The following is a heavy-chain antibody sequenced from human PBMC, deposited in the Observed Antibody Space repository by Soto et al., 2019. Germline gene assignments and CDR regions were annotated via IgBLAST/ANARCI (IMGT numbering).Heavy chain of an antibody. J-gene: IGHJ4*02. V-gene: IGHV2-5*02. D-gene: IGHD2-8*01. CDR3: AYIAYPNGWEIIEY. Sequence: QITVKESSPTLVKPTQTLTLTCTFSGFSLSNIGAGVGWIRQPPGKALEWLALLYWGDDKRYNSSLKTRLTITKDTSKHQVVLTVANMDPADTGTYYCAYIAYPNGWEIIEYWGQGTLVTVSS. CDR1: GFSLSNIGAG. CDR2: LYWGDDK.